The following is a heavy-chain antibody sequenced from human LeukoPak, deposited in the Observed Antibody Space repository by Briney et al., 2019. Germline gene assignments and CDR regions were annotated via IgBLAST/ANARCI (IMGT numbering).Heavy chain of an antibody. V-gene: IGHV4-39*07. D-gene: IGHD3-3*01. CDR1: GGSISSSSYY. J-gene: IGHJ4*02. CDR2: IYYSGST. Sequence: SETLSLTCTVSGGSISSSSYYWGWIRQPPGKGLEWIGSIYYSGSTYYNPSLKSRVTISVDTSKNQFSLKLSSVTAADTAVYYCARVTTYYDFWSGYYITGPFDYWGQGTLVTVSS. CDR3: ARVTTYYDFWSGYYITGPFDY.